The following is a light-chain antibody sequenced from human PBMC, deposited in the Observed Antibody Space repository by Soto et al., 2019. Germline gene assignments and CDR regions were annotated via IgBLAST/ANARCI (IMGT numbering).Light chain of an antibody. V-gene: IGKV1-9*01. CDR1: QVISSY. Sequence: DIQLTQSPPFLSASVGDRVTITCRASQVISSYLAWYQQKPGKAPKLLIYAASTLESGVPSRFSGSGSGTEFTLTILSLQPEDFATYYCQQYCSYPYTFGQGTKVDIK. CDR2: AAS. CDR3: QQYCSYPYT. J-gene: IGKJ2*01.